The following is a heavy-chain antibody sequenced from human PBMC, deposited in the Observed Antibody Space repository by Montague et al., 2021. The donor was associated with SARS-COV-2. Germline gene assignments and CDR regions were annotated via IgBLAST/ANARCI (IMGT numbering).Heavy chain of an antibody. J-gene: IGHJ4*02. V-gene: IGHV2-70*11. CDR1: GFSLNTSGMC. CDR2: IDWDDDK. Sequence: PALVKPTQTLTLTCTFSGFSLNTSGMCVSWIRQPPGKALEWLARIDWDDDKYYSTSLKTRLTISKDTSKNQVVLKMTNMDPVDTATYYCARTAGTKETAYYYEALDYWGRGTMVTVSS. CDR3: ARTAGTKETAYYYEALDY. D-gene: IGHD2/OR15-2a*01.